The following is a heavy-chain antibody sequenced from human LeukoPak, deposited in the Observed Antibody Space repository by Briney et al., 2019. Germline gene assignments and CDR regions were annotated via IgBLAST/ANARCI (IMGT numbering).Heavy chain of an antibody. CDR1: GGSFSGYY. V-gene: IGHV4-34*01. D-gene: IGHD3-10*01. J-gene: IGHJ4*02. CDR3: VSNRGAGNYFDY. CDR2: INHSGST. Sequence: SETLSLTCAVYGGSFSGYYWSWIRQPPGKGLEWIGEINHSGSTNYNPPLKSRVTISVDTSKNQFSLKLSSVTAADTAVYYCVSNRGAGNYFDYWGQGTLVTVSS.